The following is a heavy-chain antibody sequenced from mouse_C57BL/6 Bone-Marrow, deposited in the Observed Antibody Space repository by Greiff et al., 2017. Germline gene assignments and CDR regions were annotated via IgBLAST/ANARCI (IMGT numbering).Heavy chain of an antibody. CDR3: RQPYYGIAMDY. J-gene: IGHJ4*01. Sequence: EVQLQQSGAELVRPGASVKLSCTASGFNITDYYMHWVKQRPEQGLEWIGRIDPEDGDTEYAPKFQGKATMTADTSSNTAYLQLSSLTSEDTAVDYCRQPYYGIAMDYWGQGTSVTVSS. V-gene: IGHV14-1*01. CDR1: GFNITDYY. CDR2: IDPEDGDT. D-gene: IGHD1-1*01.